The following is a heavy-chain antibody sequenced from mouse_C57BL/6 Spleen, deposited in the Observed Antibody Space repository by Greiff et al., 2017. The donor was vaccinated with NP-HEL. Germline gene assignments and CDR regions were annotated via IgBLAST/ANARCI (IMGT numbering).Heavy chain of an antibody. V-gene: IGHV1-52*01. Sequence: QVQLKQSGAELVRPGSSVKLSCKASGYTFTSYWMHWVKQRPIQGLEWIGNIDPSDSETHYNQKFKDKATLTVDKSSSTAYMQLSSLTSEDSAVYYCARFYYYGSSHYFDYWGQGTTLTVSS. CDR2: IDPSDSET. CDR3: ARFYYYGSSHYFDY. J-gene: IGHJ2*01. D-gene: IGHD1-1*01. CDR1: GYTFTSYW.